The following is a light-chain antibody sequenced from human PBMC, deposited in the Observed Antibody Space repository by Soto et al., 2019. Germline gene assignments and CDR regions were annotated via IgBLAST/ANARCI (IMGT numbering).Light chain of an antibody. J-gene: IGKJ1*01. CDR3: QHGHHSPWT. CDR2: EAS. V-gene: IGKV3-15*01. Sequence: EMVMTQSPATLSVSPGERATLSCRASQSFGNSLCWYQHKAGQPRRLLICEASTGASVIAARFSGRGSGTEFTPTISVVHSEDFAYYCCQHGHHSPWTFGQGTKVDIK. CDR1: QSFGNS.